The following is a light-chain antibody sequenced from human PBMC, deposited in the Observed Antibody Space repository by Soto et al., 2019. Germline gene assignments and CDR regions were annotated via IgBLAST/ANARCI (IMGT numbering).Light chain of an antibody. CDR3: QQRSNRPGT. CDR1: QSVRTS. J-gene: IGKJ1*01. Sequence: EIVLTQSPATLSLSPGERATLSCRASQSVRTSLAWYQQQPGQAPRLLIYDASNKATGIPARFSGSGSGTDFTLTISSLDPQDFAVYYCQQRSNRPGTFGQGTKVEIK. V-gene: IGKV3-11*01. CDR2: DAS.